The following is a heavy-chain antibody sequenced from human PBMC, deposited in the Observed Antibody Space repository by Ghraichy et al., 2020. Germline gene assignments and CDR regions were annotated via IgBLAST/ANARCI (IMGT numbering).Heavy chain of an antibody. V-gene: IGHV3-64D*09. CDR1: GFTFSSYA. Sequence: GGSLRLSCSASGFTFSSYAMHWVRQAPGKGLEYVSAISSNGGSTYYADSVKGRFTISRDNSKNTLYLQMSSLRAEDTAVYYCVKKSTIFGVVSPEYWGQGTLVTVSS. J-gene: IGHJ4*02. D-gene: IGHD3-3*01. CDR2: ISSNGGST. CDR3: VKKSTIFGVVSPEY.